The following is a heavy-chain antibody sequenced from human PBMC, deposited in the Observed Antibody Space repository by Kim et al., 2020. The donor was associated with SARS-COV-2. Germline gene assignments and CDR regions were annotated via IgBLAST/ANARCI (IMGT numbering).Heavy chain of an antibody. V-gene: IGHV3-13*01. D-gene: IGHD2-2*02. J-gene: IGHJ4*02. CDR1: GFTFSTYD. CDR3: ARALGYCSSTSCYTGSFDY. Sequence: GGSLRLSCAASGFTFSTYDMHWVRQATGKGLEWVSAIGTAGDTYYPGSVKGRFTISRENAKNSLYLQMNSLRAGDTAVYYCARALGYCSSTSCYTGSFDYWGQGTLVTVSS. CDR2: IGTAGDT.